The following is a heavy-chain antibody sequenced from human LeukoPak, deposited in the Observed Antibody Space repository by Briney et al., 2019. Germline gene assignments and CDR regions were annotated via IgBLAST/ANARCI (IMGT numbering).Heavy chain of an antibody. J-gene: IGHJ6*04. V-gene: IGHV3-21*01. CDR3: AELGITMIGGV. CDR1: GFTFNTYT. CDR2: IYSDNT. Sequence: GGSLRLSCAASGFTFNTYTLNWVRQAPGKGLEWVSFIYSDNTHYSDSVKGRFTISRDNAKNSLYLQMNSLRAEDTAVYYCAELGITMIGGVWGKGTTVTISS. D-gene: IGHD3-10*02.